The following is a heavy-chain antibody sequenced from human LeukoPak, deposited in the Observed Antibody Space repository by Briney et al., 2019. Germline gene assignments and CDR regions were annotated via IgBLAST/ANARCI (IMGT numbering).Heavy chain of an antibody. D-gene: IGHD3-10*01. CDR2: ISYDGSNK. J-gene: IGHJ6*02. Sequence: GGSLRLSCAASGFTFSSYGMHWVRQAPGKGLEWVAVISYDGSNKHYADSVKGRFTISRDNSKNTLYLQMNSLRAEDTAVYYCAKGTMVRGSRMDVWGQGTRSPSP. CDR1: GFTFSSYG. V-gene: IGHV3-30*18. CDR3: AKGTMVRGSRMDV.